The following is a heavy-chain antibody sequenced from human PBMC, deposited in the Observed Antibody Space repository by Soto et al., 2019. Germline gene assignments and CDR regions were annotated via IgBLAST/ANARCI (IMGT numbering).Heavy chain of an antibody. Sequence: QVQLVQSGAEVKKPGSSVKVSCKASGGTFSSYAISWVRQAPGQGLEWMGGIIPIFGTANYAQKFQGRVTITADESTSTAYMELSSLRSEDTAVYYCAREVPDYDFWSGYSKPYYFDYWGQGTLVTVSS. V-gene: IGHV1-69*01. CDR3: AREVPDYDFWSGYSKPYYFDY. CDR1: GGTFSSYA. D-gene: IGHD3-3*01. CDR2: IIPIFGTA. J-gene: IGHJ4*02.